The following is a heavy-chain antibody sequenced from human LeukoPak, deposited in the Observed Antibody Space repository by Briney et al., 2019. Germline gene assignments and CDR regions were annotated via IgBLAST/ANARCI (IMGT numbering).Heavy chain of an antibody. V-gene: IGHV1-69-2*01. Sequence: ASVKISCKVSGYTFTDYYMHWVQQAPGKGLEWMGLVDPEDGETIYAEKFQGRVTITADTSTDTAYMELSSLRSDDTAVYYCATRLHNWNGVWSGLDCWGQGTLVTVSS. D-gene: IGHD2-8*01. CDR1: GYTFTDYY. CDR3: ATRLHNWNGVWSGLDC. J-gene: IGHJ4*02. CDR2: VDPEDGET.